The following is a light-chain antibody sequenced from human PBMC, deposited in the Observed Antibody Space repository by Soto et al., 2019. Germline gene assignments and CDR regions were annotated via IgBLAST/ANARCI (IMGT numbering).Light chain of an antibody. Sequence: EVVMTQSPATLSVSPGERATLSCRASQSARSSLGWYQQKPGLAPRLVIYDASNRATGIPDRFSGSGSGTDFTLTISRLEPEDFAVYYCQQYGSSRTFGQGTNVDI. CDR2: DAS. CDR3: QQYGSSRT. CDR1: QSARSS. J-gene: IGKJ1*01. V-gene: IGKV3D-20*01.